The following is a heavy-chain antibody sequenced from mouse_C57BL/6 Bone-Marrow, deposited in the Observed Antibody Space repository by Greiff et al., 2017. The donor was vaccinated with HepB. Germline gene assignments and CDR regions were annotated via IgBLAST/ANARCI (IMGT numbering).Heavy chain of an antibody. J-gene: IGHJ1*03. D-gene: IGHD2-5*01. CDR2: IDPENGDT. V-gene: IGHV14-4*01. CDR1: GFNIKDDY. CDR3: TTTSYYSNYWYFDV. Sequence: VQLKESGAELVRPGASVKLSCTASGFNIKDDYMHWVKQRPEQGLEWIGWIDPENGDTEYASKFQGKATITADTSSNTAYLQLSSLTSEDTAVYYCTTTSYYSNYWYFDVWGTGTTVTVSS.